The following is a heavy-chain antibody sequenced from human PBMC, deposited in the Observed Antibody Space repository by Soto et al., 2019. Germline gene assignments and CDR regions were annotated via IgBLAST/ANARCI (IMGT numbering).Heavy chain of an antibody. CDR2: MSYDGSNK. V-gene: IGHV3-30-3*01. Sequence: QVQLVESGGGVVQPGRSLRLSCAASGFTFSSSAMHWVRQAPGKGLEWVAVMSYDGSNKYYADSVKGRFTISRDNSKNTVYLQMNSLRAEDTAVYYCARPRGFGVIINFFDYWGQGTLVTVSS. J-gene: IGHJ4*02. CDR1: GFTFSSSA. D-gene: IGHD3-3*01. CDR3: ARPRGFGVIINFFDY.